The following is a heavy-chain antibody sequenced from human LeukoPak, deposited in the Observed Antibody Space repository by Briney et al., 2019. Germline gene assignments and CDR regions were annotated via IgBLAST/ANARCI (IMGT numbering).Heavy chain of an antibody. CDR2: ITPSGGST. CDR3: AREHSRNWGDTFDI. J-gene: IGHJ3*02. Sequence: GASVKVSCKTSGYTFTNYYIHWVRQAPGQGLEWMGIITPSGGSTSYAQKFQGRVTMTRDTSTSTVYMELSSLRSEDTAVYYCAREHSRNWGDTFDIWGQGTMVTVSS. D-gene: IGHD6-13*01. V-gene: IGHV1-46*01. CDR1: GYTFTNYY.